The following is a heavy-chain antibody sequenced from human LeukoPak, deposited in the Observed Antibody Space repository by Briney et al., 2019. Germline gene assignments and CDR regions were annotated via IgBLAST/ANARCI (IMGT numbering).Heavy chain of an antibody. CDR1: GFTFSSYY. D-gene: IGHD7-27*01. CDR2: IRKKANSYTT. V-gene: IGHV3-72*01. J-gene: IGHJ4*02. Sequence: SLRLSCAASGFTFSSYYMDWVRQAPAKVLEWVGRIRKKANSYTTEYAASVKSRFTISRDDSKNSLYLQMNGLKTEDTAVYYCARGNGGFDYWGQGTLVTVSS. CDR3: ARGNGGFDY.